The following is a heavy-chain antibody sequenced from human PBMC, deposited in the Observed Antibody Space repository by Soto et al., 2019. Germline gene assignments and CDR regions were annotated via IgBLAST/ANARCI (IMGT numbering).Heavy chain of an antibody. J-gene: IGHJ5*02. CDR1: GYTFTGYY. CDR2: INPNSGGT. V-gene: IGHV1-2*04. CDR3: ARDALAAAGRRSLVGNWFDP. D-gene: IGHD6-13*01. Sequence: GASVKVSCKASGYTFTGYYMHWVRQAPGQGLEWMGWINPNSGGTNYAQKFQGWVTMTRDTSISTAYMELSRLRSDDTAVYYCARDALAAAGRRSLVGNWFDPWGQGTLVTVSS.